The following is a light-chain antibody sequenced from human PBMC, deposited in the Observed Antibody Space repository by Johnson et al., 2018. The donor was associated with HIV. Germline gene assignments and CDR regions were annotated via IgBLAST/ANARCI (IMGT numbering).Light chain of an antibody. CDR2: DNN. CDR3: GTWDSSLSAGGANYV. V-gene: IGLV1-51*01. CDR1: SSNIGNNY. J-gene: IGLJ1*01. Sequence: QPVLTQPPSVSAAPGQKVTISCSGTSSNIGNNYVSWYQQFTGTAPKLVIHDNNKRPSGIPDRFSGSKSGTSDNLGITGLQPGDGADYYCGTWDSSLSAGGANYVFGTGTKVTVL.